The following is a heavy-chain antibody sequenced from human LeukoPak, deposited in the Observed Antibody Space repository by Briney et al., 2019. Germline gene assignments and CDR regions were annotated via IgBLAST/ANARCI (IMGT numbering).Heavy chain of an antibody. CDR3: ARSLDY. D-gene: IGHD3-16*02. V-gene: IGHV4-30-2*01. CDR1: GGSISSGGYS. Sequence: PSQTLSLTCAVSGGSISSGGYSWSWIRQPPGKGLEWIGYIYHSGSTYYNPSLKSRVTISVDRSKNQFSLRLGSVTAADTAVYYCARSLDYWGQGTLVTVSS. CDR2: IYHSGST. J-gene: IGHJ4*02.